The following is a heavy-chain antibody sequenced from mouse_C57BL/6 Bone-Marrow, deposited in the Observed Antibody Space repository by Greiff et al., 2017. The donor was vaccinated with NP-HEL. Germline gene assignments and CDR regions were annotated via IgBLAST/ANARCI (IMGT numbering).Heavy chain of an antibody. V-gene: IGHV5-4*01. CDR2: ISDGGSYT. Sequence: EVQRVESGGGLVKPGGSLKLSCAASGFTFSSYAMSWVRQTPEKRLEWVATISDGGSYTYYPDNVKGRFTISRDNAKNNLYLQMSHLKSEDTAMYYCAREEIYDYLAWFAYWGQGTLVTVSA. J-gene: IGHJ3*01. D-gene: IGHD2-4*01. CDR3: AREEIYDYLAWFAY. CDR1: GFTFSSYA.